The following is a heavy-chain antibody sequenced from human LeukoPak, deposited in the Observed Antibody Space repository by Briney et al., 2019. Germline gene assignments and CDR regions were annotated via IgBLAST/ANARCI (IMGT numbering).Heavy chain of an antibody. Sequence: SETLSLTCAVYGGSFSGYYWSWIRQPPGKGLEWIGEINHSGSTDYNPSLKSRVTISVDTSKNQFSLKLNSVTAADTAVYYCAREISPADSSSAFDYWGQGTLVTVSS. V-gene: IGHV4-34*01. CDR1: GGSFSGYY. D-gene: IGHD6-6*01. J-gene: IGHJ4*02. CDR3: AREISPADSSSAFDY. CDR2: INHSGST.